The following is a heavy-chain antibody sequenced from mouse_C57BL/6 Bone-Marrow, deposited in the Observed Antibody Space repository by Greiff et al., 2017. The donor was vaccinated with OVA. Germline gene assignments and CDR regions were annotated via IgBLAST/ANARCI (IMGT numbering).Heavy chain of an antibody. Sequence: DVQLVESGGGLVKPGGSLKLSCAASGFTFSSYAMSWVRQTPEKRLEWVATISDGGSYTYYPDNVKGRFTISRDNAKNNLYLQMSHLKSEDTAMYYCARGYSNYLWYFDVWGTGTTVTVSS. V-gene: IGHV5-4*01. CDR1: GFTFSSYA. CDR3: ARGYSNYLWYFDV. D-gene: IGHD2-5*01. CDR2: ISDGGSYT. J-gene: IGHJ1*03.